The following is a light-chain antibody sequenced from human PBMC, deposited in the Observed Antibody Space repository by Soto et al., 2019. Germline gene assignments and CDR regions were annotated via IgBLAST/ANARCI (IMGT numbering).Light chain of an antibody. CDR2: AAS. V-gene: IGKV1-39*01. CDR3: QQSYSTPRYT. CDR1: QSISSY. J-gene: IGKJ2*01. Sequence: DIQMTQSPSSLSASVGDRVTITCRASQSISSYLNWYQQKPGKAPKLLIYAASSLQSGVPSRFSGSGSGTDFTLTISSLQPEDFATYYCQQSYSTPRYTFGQGTKLKIK.